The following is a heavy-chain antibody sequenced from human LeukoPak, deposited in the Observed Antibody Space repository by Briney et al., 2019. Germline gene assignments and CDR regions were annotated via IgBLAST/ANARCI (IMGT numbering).Heavy chain of an antibody. CDR1: GFTFSSYA. J-gene: IGHJ6*03. D-gene: IGHD3-10*01. CDR3: AKPGGTWFGGNYYYYYYMDV. CDR2: ISGSGGST. V-gene: IGHV3-23*01. Sequence: PGGSLRLSCAASGFTFSSYAMSWVRQAPGKGLEWVSAISGSGGSTYYADSVKGRFTISRDNSKNTLYLQMNSLRAEDTAVYYCAKPGGTWFGGNYYYYYYMDVWGKGTTVTVSS.